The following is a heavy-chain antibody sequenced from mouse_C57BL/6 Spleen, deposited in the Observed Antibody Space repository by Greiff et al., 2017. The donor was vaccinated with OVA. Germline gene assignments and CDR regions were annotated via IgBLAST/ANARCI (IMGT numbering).Heavy chain of an antibody. J-gene: IGHJ4*01. Sequence: QVQLQQSGAELAKPGASVKLSCKASGYTFTSYWMHWVKQRPGQGLEWIGYINPSSGYTKYNQKFKDKATLTADKSSSTAYMQLSSLTYEDSAVYYCARSPSYDYDKDYYSMDYWGQGTSVTVSS. CDR3: ARSPSYDYDKDYYSMDY. CDR2: INPSSGYT. CDR1: GYTFTSYW. V-gene: IGHV1-7*01. D-gene: IGHD2-4*01.